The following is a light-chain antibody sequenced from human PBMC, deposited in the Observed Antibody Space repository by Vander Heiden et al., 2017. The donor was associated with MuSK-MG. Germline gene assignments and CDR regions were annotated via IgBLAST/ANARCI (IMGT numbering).Light chain of an antibody. J-gene: IGKJ1*01. CDR3: PQSDNTPWT. CDR1: QSISSY. Sequence: DIQMTQSPSSLSASVGDRVTITCRASQSISSYLNWYQQKPGRAPKVLIYAASRLKSGVPSRFSGSGSGTDFTLTISRLQPEDFASYYCPQSDNTPWTFGQGTKVESK. V-gene: IGKV1-39*01. CDR2: AAS.